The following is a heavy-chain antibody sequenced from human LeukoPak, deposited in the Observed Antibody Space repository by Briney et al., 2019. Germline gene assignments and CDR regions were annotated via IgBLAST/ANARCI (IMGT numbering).Heavy chain of an antibody. Sequence: GGSLRLSCAASGFTVSSNYMSWVRQAPGKGLEWVSVIYSGGSTYYADSVKGRFTISRDNSKNTLYLQMNSLRAEDTAVYYCARDRFGGYCSGGSCYYFDYWGQGTLVTVSS. V-gene: IGHV3-66*02. CDR1: GFTVSSNY. D-gene: IGHD2-15*01. J-gene: IGHJ4*02. CDR2: IYSGGST. CDR3: ARDRFGGYCSGGSCYYFDY.